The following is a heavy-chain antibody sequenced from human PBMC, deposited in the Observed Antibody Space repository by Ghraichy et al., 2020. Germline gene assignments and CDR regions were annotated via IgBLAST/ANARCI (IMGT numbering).Heavy chain of an antibody. CDR3: ATFDPLVVPAAIGARGNWFDP. CDR1: GYTLTELS. CDR2: FDPEDGET. J-gene: IGHJ5*02. D-gene: IGHD2-2*01. V-gene: IGHV1-24*01. Sequence: ASVKVSCKVSGYTLTELSMHWVRQAPGKGLEWMGGFDPEDGETIYAQKFQGRVTMTEDTSTDTAYMELSSLRSEDTAVYYCATFDPLVVPAAIGARGNWFDPWGQGTLVTVSS.